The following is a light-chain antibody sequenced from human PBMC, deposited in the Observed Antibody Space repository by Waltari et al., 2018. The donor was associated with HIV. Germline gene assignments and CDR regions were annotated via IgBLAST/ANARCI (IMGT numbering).Light chain of an antibody. Sequence: SYVLTQPPSVSVAPGKTARITCGGNNIGSKSVHWYQQKPGQAPVLVIYYDSDRPSGIPERFSGSNSGNTAILTISSVEAGDEADYYCQVWGSSSDPWVFGGGTKLTVL. V-gene: IGLV3-21*04. J-gene: IGLJ3*02. CDR3: QVWGSSSDPWV. CDR1: NIGSKS. CDR2: YDS.